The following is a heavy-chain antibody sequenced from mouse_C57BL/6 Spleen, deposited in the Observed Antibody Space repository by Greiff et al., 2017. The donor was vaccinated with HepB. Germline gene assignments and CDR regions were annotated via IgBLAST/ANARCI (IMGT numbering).Heavy chain of an antibody. D-gene: IGHD2-3*01. CDR1: GYTFTSYW. V-gene: IGHV1-50*01. J-gene: IGHJ3*01. Sequence: QVQLQQPGAELVKPGASVKLSCKASGYTFTSYWMQWVKQRPGQGLEWIGEIDPSDSYTNYNQKFKGTATLTVDTSSSTAYMQLSSLTSEDSAVYYCARGGDGYYFAYWGQGTLVTVSA. CDR2: IDPSDSYT. CDR3: ARGGDGYYFAY.